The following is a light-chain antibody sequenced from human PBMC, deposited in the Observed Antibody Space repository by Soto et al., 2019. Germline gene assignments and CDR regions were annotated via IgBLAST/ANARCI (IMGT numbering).Light chain of an antibody. V-gene: IGKV3-20*01. Sequence: EIVLTQSPGTLSLSPGERATLSSRASQSVTKSLAWYQQKPGQAPRLLIYGASSRATGIPDRFSGSGSGTDFTLTISRLEPEDFAVYYCQQYGGSPRTFGQGTKVDI. CDR3: QQYGGSPRT. CDR2: GAS. CDR1: QSVTKS. J-gene: IGKJ1*01.